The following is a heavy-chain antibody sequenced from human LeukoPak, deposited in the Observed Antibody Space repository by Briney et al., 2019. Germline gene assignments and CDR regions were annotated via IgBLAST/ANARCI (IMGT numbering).Heavy chain of an antibody. CDR3: ARGRHLVPYYGSGLPFDY. CDR1: GGSFSGYY. J-gene: IGHJ4*02. V-gene: IGHV4-34*01. Sequence: PSETLSLTCAVYGGSFSGYYWSWIRQPPGKGLEWIGEINHSGSTNYNPSLKSRVTISVDTSKNQFSLKLSSVTAADTAVYYCARGRHLVPYYGSGLPFDYWGQGTLVTVSS. CDR2: INHSGST. D-gene: IGHD3-10*01.